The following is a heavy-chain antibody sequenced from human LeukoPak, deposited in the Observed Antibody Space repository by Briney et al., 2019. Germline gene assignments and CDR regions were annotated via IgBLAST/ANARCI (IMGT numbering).Heavy chain of an antibody. Sequence: PSETLSLTCTVSGASISSHYWSWIRQPPGKGLEWIGYIYSSGNTNYGPSLKSRVSISVDTSKNQYSLKLSSVAAADTAVYYCARDFGNLRTIDACDMWGQGTMVTVSS. V-gene: IGHV4-59*11. D-gene: IGHD4/OR15-4a*01. J-gene: IGHJ3*02. CDR2: IYSSGNT. CDR1: GASISSHY. CDR3: ARDFGNLRTIDACDM.